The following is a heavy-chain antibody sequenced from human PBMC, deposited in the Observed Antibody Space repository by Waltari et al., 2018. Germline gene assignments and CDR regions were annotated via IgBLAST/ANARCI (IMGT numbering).Heavy chain of an antibody. V-gene: IGHV1-69*13. D-gene: IGHD3-22*01. CDR1: GGTFSSHA. J-gene: IGHJ5*02. CDR2: IIPIFGTA. CDR3: AREGGGYYDSSGYYPNWFDP. Sequence: QVQLVQSGAEVKKPGSSVKVSCKASGGTFSSHAISWVRPAPGQGLGWMGGIIPIFGTANYAQKFQGRVTITADESTSTAYMELSSLRSEDTAVYYCAREGGGYYDSSGYYPNWFDPWGQGTLVTVSS.